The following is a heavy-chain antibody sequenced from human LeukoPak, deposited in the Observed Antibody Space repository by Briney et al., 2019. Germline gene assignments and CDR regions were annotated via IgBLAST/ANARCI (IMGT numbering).Heavy chain of an antibody. CDR3: ARSYCSGGSCWVYFDY. CDR2: IYYSGST. J-gene: IGHJ4*02. CDR1: GGSISSYY. V-gene: IGHV4-59*08. D-gene: IGHD2-15*01. Sequence: PSETLSLTCAVSGGSISSYYWSWIRQPPGKGLEWFGNIYYSGSTNYNPSLKSRVTISVDTSRNQFSLKLSSVTAADTAIYYCARSYCSGGSCWVYFDYWGQGTLVTVSS.